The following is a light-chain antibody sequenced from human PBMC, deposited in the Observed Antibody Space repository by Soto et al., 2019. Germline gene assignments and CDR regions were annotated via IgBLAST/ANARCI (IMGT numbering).Light chain of an antibody. J-gene: IGKJ5*01. CDR1: QGISSA. CDR2: DAS. Sequence: ALQLTQSPSSLSASVGDRVTITCRASQGISSALAWYQQKPGKAPKLLIYDASSLESGVPSRFSGSGSGTDSTLTISSLQPEDFATYYCQQFNSYPFGQGTRLEIK. CDR3: QQFNSYP. V-gene: IGKV1-13*02.